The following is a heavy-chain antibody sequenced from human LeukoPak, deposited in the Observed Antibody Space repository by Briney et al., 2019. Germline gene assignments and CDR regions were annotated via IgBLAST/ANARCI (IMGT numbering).Heavy chain of an antibody. CDR1: GFSFSSYA. D-gene: IGHD5-18*01. CDR2: ISGSGCST. V-gene: IGHV3-23*01. Sequence: GGSLRLSCAASGFSFSSYATTWVRQAPGKGLEWVSAISGSGCSTYYADSVKGRFTISRDNSKNTLYLQMNSLRAEDTAVYYCEKDSEDTAMVYWGQGTLVTVSS. CDR3: EKDSEDTAMVY. J-gene: IGHJ4*02.